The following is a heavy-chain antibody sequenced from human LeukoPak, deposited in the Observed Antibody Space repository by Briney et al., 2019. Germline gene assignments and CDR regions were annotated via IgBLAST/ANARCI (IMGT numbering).Heavy chain of an antibody. CDR2: INPNSGGT. D-gene: IGHD3-9*01. V-gene: IGHV1-2*02. J-gene: IGHJ4*02. CDR3: ARDPILTGYPTYYFDC. Sequence: ASVKVSCKASGYTFTGYYMHWVRQAPGQGLEWMGCINPNSGGTNYAQKFQGRVTMTRDTSISTAYMELSRLRSDDTAVYYCARDPILTGYPTYYFDCWGQGTLVTVSS. CDR1: GYTFTGYY.